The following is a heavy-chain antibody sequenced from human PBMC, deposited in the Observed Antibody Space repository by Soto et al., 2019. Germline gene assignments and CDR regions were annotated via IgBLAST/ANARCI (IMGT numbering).Heavy chain of an antibody. CDR1: GFSLTTSGVG. Sequence: QITLNESGPALVKPTQTLTLTCTFSGFSLTTSGVGVHWLRQPPGKALEWLAVIYGDDDKRYNPSLETRLTITKDTAKNQVVLTMTNMDPLDTATYYCAHNPSYSTNWYIRDYSFDPWGQGTLVTVSS. V-gene: IGHV2-5*02. CDR3: AHNPSYSTNWYIRDYSFDP. CDR2: IYGDDDK. J-gene: IGHJ5*02. D-gene: IGHD6-13*01.